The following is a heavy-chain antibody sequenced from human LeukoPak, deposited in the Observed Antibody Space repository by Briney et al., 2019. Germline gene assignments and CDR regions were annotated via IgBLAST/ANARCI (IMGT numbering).Heavy chain of an antibody. J-gene: IGHJ6*02. Sequence: SVKVSCKASGGTFSSYAISWVRQAPGQGLEWMGGIIPIFGTANYAQKFQGRVTITADESTSTAYMELSSLRSEDTAVYYCARDTKRWLVLPSYYYYGMDVWGQGTTVTVSS. CDR1: GGTFSSYA. V-gene: IGHV1-69*13. D-gene: IGHD6-19*01. CDR2: IIPIFGTA. CDR3: ARDTKRWLVLPSYYYYGMDV.